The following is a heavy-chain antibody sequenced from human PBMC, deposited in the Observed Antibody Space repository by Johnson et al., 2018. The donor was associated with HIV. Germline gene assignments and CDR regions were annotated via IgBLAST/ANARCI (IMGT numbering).Heavy chain of an antibody. J-gene: IGHJ3*02. CDR3: SIESVRDGSNLAFDI. D-gene: IGHD5-24*01. CDR2: MNQGASEK. Sequence: VQLVESGGGLVQPGGSLRLSCAVSGFTFNSYWMSWVRQAPGKGLEWVANMNQGASEKKYVDAVKGRFTISRDNAKNSLYLQMNSLKTDDTAVYFCSIESVRDGSNLAFDIWGQGTMVTVSS. V-gene: IGHV3-7*03. CDR1: GFTFNSYW.